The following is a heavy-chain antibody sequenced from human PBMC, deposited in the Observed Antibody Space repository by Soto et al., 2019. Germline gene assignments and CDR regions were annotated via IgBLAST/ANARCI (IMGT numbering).Heavy chain of an antibody. CDR1: GGSFSGYY. V-gene: IGHV4-34*01. J-gene: IGHJ4*02. CDR2: INHSGST. Sequence: SETLSLTCAVYGGSFSGYYWSWIRQPPGKGLEWIGEINHSGSTNYNPSLKSRVTISVDTSKNQFSLKLSSVTAADTAVYYCARGRSLRYFDWFQGPYFDYWGQGTLVTVS. D-gene: IGHD3-9*01. CDR3: ARGRSLRYFDWFQGPYFDY.